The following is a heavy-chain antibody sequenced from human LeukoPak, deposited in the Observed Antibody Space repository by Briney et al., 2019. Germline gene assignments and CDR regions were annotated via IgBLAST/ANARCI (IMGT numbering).Heavy chain of an antibody. CDR3: ARDLGIVVVIAATPGVDY. D-gene: IGHD2-15*01. Sequence: ASVKVSCKASGYTFTSYYMHWVRQAPGQGLEWMEIINPSGGSTSYGQKFQGRVTMTRDTSTSTVYMELSSLRSEDTAVYYGARDLGIVVVIAATPGVDYWGQGTLVTVSS. V-gene: IGHV1-46*01. CDR1: GYTFTSYY. CDR2: INPSGGST. J-gene: IGHJ4*02.